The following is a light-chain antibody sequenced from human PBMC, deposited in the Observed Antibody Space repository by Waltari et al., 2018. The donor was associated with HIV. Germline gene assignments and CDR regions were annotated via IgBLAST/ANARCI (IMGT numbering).Light chain of an antibody. V-gene: IGLV4-69*01. J-gene: IGLJ2*01. CDR2: SNSDGSH. CDR1: SGHINSA. Sequence: QLVLTQSPSASASLGAPVKPPCILSSGHINSAIPWHQQQPEKGPRYLMKSNSDGSHSKGDGVPDRFSGSTSGAERYLTISSLQSEDEADYYCQTWATGIVVFGRGTKLTVL. CDR3: QTWATGIVV.